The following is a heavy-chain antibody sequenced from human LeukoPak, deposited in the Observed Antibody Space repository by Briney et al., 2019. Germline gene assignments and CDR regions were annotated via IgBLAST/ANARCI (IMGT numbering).Heavy chain of an antibody. J-gene: IGHJ4*02. CDR1: GFTFSSYG. Sequence: PGRSLRLSCAASGFTFSSYGMHWVRQAPGKGLEWVAVISYDGSNKYYADSVKGRFTISGDNSKNTLYLQMNSLRAEDTAVYYCAKERIYWGVYWGQGTLVTVSS. D-gene: IGHD7-27*01. CDR3: AKERIYWGVY. CDR2: ISYDGSNK. V-gene: IGHV3-30*18.